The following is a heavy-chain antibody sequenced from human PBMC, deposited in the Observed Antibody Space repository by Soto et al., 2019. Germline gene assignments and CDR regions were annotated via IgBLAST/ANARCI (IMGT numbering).Heavy chain of an antibody. D-gene: IGHD1-1*01. CDR1: GYTFTSYD. J-gene: IGHJ4*02. Sequence: ASVKVSCKASGYTFTSYDIYWVRQATGQGLEWMGWMNPNTGNSGYAQKFQGRVTMTSDTSISTAHMELSGLRSEDTAVYYCARRAETNGWNGFGADKYYFDFWGQGTLVTVSS. CDR2: MNPNTGNS. CDR3: ARRAETNGWNGFGADKYYFDF. V-gene: IGHV1-8*01.